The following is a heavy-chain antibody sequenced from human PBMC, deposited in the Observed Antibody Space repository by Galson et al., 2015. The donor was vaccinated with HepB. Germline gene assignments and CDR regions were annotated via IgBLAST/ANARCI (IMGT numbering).Heavy chain of an antibody. CDR2: VYYTGST. V-gene: IGHV4-59*01. D-gene: IGHD3-10*01. J-gene: IGHJ6*02. CDR1: GGSISTYY. CDR3: ARDPYFGSENYFSSYGLDV. Sequence: ETLSLTCTVSGGSISTYYWSWIRQPPGKGLEWIGNVYYTGSTNYNPSLKSRLIISVDTSENQFSLILFSVTAADTAEYYCARDPYFGSENYFSSYGLDVWGQGTTVTVSS.